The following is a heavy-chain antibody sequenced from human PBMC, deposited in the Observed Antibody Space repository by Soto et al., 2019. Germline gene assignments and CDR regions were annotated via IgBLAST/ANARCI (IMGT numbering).Heavy chain of an antibody. J-gene: IGHJ3*02. CDR3: ATVLYDSSGPSAFDI. CDR2: INPNSGGT. Sequence: ASVKVSCKASGYTFTGYYMHWVRQAPGQGLEWMGWINPNSGGTNYAQKFQGRVTMTRDTSISTAYMELSRLRSDDTAVYYCATVLYDSSGPSAFDIWGQGTMVTVSS. V-gene: IGHV1-2*02. CDR1: GYTFTGYY. D-gene: IGHD3-22*01.